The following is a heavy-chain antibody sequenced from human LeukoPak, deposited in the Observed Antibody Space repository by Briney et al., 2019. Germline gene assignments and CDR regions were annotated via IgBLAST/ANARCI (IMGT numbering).Heavy chain of an antibody. CDR2: IYSGGST. D-gene: IGHD2-8*02. CDR1: GFTVSSNY. V-gene: IGHV3-53*01. Sequence: GGSLRLSCAASGFTVSSNYMSWVRQAPGKGLEWVSVIYSGGSTYYADSVKGRFTISRDNSKNTLYLQMNSLRAEDTAVYYCARLVKGGDYVGYWGQGTLVTVSS. CDR3: ARLVKGGDYVGY. J-gene: IGHJ4*02.